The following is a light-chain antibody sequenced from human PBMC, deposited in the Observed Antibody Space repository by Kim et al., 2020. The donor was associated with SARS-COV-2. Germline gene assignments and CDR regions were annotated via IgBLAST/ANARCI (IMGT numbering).Light chain of an antibody. J-gene: IGKJ1*01. V-gene: IGKV1-5*01. CDR3: QYYDKLSRP. CDR2: DAS. CDR1: QSVGDW. Sequence: DIRVTQSPSTLSASVGDTVTITCRASQSVGDWLAWYQQKPGKAPTLLIYDASTLESGVPLRFSGGGYGTEFTLRISGLQPDDIASYYCQYYDKLSRPFGQGTKVDIK.